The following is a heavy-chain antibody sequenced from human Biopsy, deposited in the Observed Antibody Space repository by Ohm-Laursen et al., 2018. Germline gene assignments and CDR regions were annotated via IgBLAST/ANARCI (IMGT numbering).Heavy chain of an antibody. V-gene: IGHV4-61*01. J-gene: IGHJ4*02. D-gene: IGHD6-19*01. CDR1: GDSVSSGSFY. Sequence: PGTLSLTCTVSGDSVSSGSFYWTWIRQPPGQGLEYIGYIYDRGSTANYNPSLESRVTMSVDMPKNQFSLKLSSVTAADTAIYYCARGMRSSGWPYFDSWGQGTLVTAYS. CDR2: IYDRGSTA. CDR3: ARGMRSSGWPYFDS.